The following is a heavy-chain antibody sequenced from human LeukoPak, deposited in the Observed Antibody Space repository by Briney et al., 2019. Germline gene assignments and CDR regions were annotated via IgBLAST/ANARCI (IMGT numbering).Heavy chain of an antibody. D-gene: IGHD3-10*01. CDR3: ARVRGVNIYYYYMDV. CDR1: GGTFSSYA. Sequence: SVKVSCKASGGTFSSYAISWVRQAPGQGLEWMGGIIPIFGTANYAQKFQGRVTITADESTSTAYMELSSLRSEDTAVYYCARVRGVNIYYYYMDVWGKGTTVTVSS. V-gene: IGHV1-69*13. CDR2: IIPIFGTA. J-gene: IGHJ6*03.